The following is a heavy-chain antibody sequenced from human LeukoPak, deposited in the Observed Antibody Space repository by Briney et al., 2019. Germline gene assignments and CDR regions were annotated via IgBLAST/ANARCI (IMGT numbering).Heavy chain of an antibody. Sequence: ASVKVSCKASGYSFTSYYMHLVRQAPGRGLEWMGIINPSGGSTSYAQKFQGRVTMTRDTSTSTVYMELSSLRSEDTAVYYCAKGGYDYYYMDVSGKGTTVTVSS. D-gene: IGHD3-16*01. CDR3: AKGGYDYYYMDV. V-gene: IGHV1-46*01. CDR1: GYSFTSYY. J-gene: IGHJ6*03. CDR2: INPSGGST.